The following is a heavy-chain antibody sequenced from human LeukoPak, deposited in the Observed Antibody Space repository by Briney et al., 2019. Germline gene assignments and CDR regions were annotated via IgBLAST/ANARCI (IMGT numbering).Heavy chain of an antibody. CDR3: AKDRAAAGTGDAFDI. CDR1: GGTFSSYA. CDR2: IIPIFGTA. V-gene: IGHV1-69*13. Sequence: SVNVSCKASGGTFSSYAISWVRQAPGQGLEWMGGIIPIFGTANYAQKFQGRVTITADESTSTAYMELSSLRAEDTALYYCAKDRAAAGTGDAFDIWGQGTMVTVSS. J-gene: IGHJ3*02. D-gene: IGHD6-13*01.